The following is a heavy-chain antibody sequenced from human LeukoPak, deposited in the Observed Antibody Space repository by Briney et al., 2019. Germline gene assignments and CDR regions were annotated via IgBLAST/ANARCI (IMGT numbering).Heavy chain of an antibody. V-gene: IGHV3-30*04. CDR3: ARGWPPDY. Sequence: PGRSLRLSCAASGFIFNDYAMHWVRQAPGKGLEWVAVISYDGSNKYYADSVKGRFTISRDNSRNPLSLQMNSLRAEDTAGYYCARGWPPDYWGQGTLVTVSS. CDR2: ISYDGSNK. J-gene: IGHJ4*02. CDR1: GFIFNDYA. D-gene: IGHD6-13*01.